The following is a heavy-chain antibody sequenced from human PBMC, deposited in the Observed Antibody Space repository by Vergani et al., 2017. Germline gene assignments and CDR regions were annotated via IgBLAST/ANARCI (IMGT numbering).Heavy chain of an antibody. J-gene: IGHJ2*01. Sequence: EVQLVESGGGLVQPGGSLRLSCAASGFTFSSYEMNWVRQAPGKGLEWVSDISSSGSTIYYADSVKGRFTISRANAKNSLYLQRNSLRAEDTAVYYCARVSYSSPGNNWYFDLWGRGTLVTVSS. CDR3: ARVSYSSPGNNWYFDL. V-gene: IGHV3-48*03. D-gene: IGHD6-19*01. CDR2: ISSSGSTI. CDR1: GFTFSSYE.